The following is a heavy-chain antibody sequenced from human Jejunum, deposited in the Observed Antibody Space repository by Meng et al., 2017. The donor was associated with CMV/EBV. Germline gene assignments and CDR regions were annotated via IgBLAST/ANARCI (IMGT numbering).Heavy chain of an antibody. Sequence: SGGSISSGDRYWTWIRQSPGKGLEWIGNVYYSGTTSYNRSLTSRVTISVDTSKNQFSLKLASVIAADTAVYYCVLMIPADTNYFDPWGQGTLVTVSS. CDR2: VYYSGTT. J-gene: IGHJ5*02. V-gene: IGHV4-30-4*01. D-gene: IGHD6-25*01. CDR1: GGSISSGDRY. CDR3: VLMIPADTNYFDP.